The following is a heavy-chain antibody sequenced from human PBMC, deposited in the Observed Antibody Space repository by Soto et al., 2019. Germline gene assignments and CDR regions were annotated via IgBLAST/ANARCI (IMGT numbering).Heavy chain of an antibody. V-gene: IGHV4-39*01. D-gene: IGHD3-9*01. J-gene: IGHJ4*02. CDR1: GGSISSSSYY. Sequence: QLQLQESGPGLVKPSETLSLTCTVSGGSISSSSYYWGWIRQPPGKGLEWIGSIYYSGSTYYNPSLKSRVTISVDTSKNQFSLKLSSVTAADTAVYYCARLGFDWPYLTFDYWGQGTLVTVSS. CDR3: ARLGFDWPYLTFDY. CDR2: IYYSGST.